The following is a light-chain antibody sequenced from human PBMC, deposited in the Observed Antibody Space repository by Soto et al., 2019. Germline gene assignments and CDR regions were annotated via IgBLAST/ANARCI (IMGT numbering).Light chain of an antibody. V-gene: IGLV1-44*01. CDR1: SSNIGSDD. J-gene: IGLJ3*02. Sequence: QSVLTQPPSASGTPGQRVTISCSGGSSNIGSDDVNWYQQLPGRAPKPLIYSSNQRPSGVPDRFSGSKSGTSASLAISGLQSEDEADYYCPAWDASLSGWLFGGGTKLTVL. CDR2: SSN. CDR3: PAWDASLSGWL.